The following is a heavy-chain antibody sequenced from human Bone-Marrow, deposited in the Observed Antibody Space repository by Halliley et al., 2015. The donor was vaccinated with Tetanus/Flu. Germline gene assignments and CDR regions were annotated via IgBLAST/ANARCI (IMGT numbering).Heavy chain of an antibody. V-gene: IGHV1-3*01. J-gene: IGHJ4*02. CDR2: IYDGDGST. CDR1: GDTFTDYA. CDR3: ARSNLWGPRFDY. Sequence: QLVQSGAEVKRPGASVKISCKSSGDTFTDYAIHWVRQAPGLGLEWMGWIYDGDGSTKFSQNFRGRITLTRDRSASTAYMDLSSLRSEDTAVYYCARSNLWGPRFDYWGRGTLVTVSA. D-gene: IGHD7-27*01.